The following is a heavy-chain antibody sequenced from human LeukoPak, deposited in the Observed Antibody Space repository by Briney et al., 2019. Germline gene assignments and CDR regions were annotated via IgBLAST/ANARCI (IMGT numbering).Heavy chain of an antibody. J-gene: IGHJ4*02. V-gene: IGHV3-66*01. CDR1: GFTVSSNY. CDR2: IYSGGST. D-gene: IGHD3-3*01. CDR3: VRDESYDFWSGFLDY. Sequence: GGSLRLSCAASGFTVSSNYMSWVRQAPGKGLEWVSVIYSGGSTYYADSVKGRFTISRDNSKDTLYLQMNSLRPEDTAVYYCVRDESYDFWSGFLDYWGQGTLVTVSS.